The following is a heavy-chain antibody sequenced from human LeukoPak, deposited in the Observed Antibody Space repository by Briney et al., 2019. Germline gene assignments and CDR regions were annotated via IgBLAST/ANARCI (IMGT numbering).Heavy chain of an antibody. CDR1: GFTFRSYS. J-gene: IGHJ4*02. V-gene: IGHV3-21*01. CDR2: ISSSSNYI. D-gene: IGHD2-15*01. CDR3: ARDQDLNDY. Sequence: GGSLRLSCAASGFTFRSYSMNWVRQAPGEGLEWVSSISSSSNYIYYADSVEGRFTISRDNAKNSLFLQMNSLRTEDTAVYYCARDQDLNDYWGQGTLVIVSS.